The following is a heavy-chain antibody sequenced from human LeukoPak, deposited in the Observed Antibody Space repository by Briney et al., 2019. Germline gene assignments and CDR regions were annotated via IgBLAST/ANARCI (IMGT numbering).Heavy chain of an antibody. V-gene: IGHV3-23*01. Sequence: PGGSLRLSCAASGFAFSNYAMSWVRLAPGKGLEWVSSMSDSGGSAYYADSVKGRFTISRDNPKNTLYLQMNSLRAEDMAVYYCATSKTVITSHFDYWGQGTLVTVSS. CDR1: GFAFSNYA. J-gene: IGHJ4*02. CDR2: MSDSGGSA. CDR3: ATSKTVITSHFDY. D-gene: IGHD4-23*01.